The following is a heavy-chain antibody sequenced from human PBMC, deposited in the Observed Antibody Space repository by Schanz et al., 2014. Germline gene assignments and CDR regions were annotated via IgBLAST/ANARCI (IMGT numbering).Heavy chain of an antibody. Sequence: DVQLAESGGGLVQPGGSLRLSCAASGFTVSRNYMSWVRQAPGKGLEWVSVIYSGGNTYYADSLKGRFTISRDNSKNTLYLQMNSLRAEDTAMYFCTKSESSTWYSLTFDYWGQGTLVTVSS. J-gene: IGHJ4*02. CDR1: GFTVSRNY. D-gene: IGHD6-13*01. CDR3: TKSESSTWYSLTFDY. V-gene: IGHV3-66*01. CDR2: IYSGGNT.